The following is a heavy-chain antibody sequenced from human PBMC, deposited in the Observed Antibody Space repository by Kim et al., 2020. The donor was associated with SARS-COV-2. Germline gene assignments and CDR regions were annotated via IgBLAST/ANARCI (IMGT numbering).Heavy chain of an antibody. CDR3: ARDGGGSYPDRRLDY. V-gene: IGHV4-59*01. Sequence: SETLSLTCTVSGGSISSYYWSWIRQPPGKGLEWIGYIYYSGSTNYNPSLKSRVTISVDTSKNQFSLKLSSVTAADTAVYYCARDGGGSYPDRRLDYWGQGTLVTVSS. J-gene: IGHJ4*02. CDR1: GGSISSYY. CDR2: IYYSGST. D-gene: IGHD1-26*01.